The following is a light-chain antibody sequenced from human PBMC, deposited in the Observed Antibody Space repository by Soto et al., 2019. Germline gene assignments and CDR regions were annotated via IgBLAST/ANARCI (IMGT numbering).Light chain of an antibody. CDR1: QSVSSSH. CDR2: GAS. CDR3: QQYNNWPSLT. V-gene: IGKV3-15*01. J-gene: IGKJ5*01. Sequence: EIVLTQSPGTLSLPPGERATLSCRASQSVSSSHLAWYQQKPGQAPRLLIYGASTRATGIPARFSGSGSGTEFSLTISSLQSEDLAVYYCQQYNNWPSLTFGGGTRLEIK.